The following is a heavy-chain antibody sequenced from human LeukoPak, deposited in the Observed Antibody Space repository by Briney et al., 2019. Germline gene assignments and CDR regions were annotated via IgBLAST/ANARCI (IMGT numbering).Heavy chain of an antibody. Sequence: SETLSLTCIVSGGSLGTYSRSWIRQSPGKGLEWIGYIYVTGSTRYNPCLQSRVTTSVDPSRNQFFLKTGSVTAADTAVYYCASHIGGGIEDMDVWGTGTKVTVSS. V-gene: IGHV4-4*09. D-gene: IGHD3-16*02. J-gene: IGHJ6*03. CDR1: GGSLGTYS. CDR3: ASHIGGGIEDMDV. CDR2: IYVTGST.